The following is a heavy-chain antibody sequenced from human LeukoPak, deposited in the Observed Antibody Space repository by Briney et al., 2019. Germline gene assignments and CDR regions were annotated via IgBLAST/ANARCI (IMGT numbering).Heavy chain of an antibody. CDR2: ISGSGGGT. V-gene: IGHV3-23*01. J-gene: IGHJ4*02. Sequence: GGSLRLSCAASGFTFSSYAMSWVRQAPGKGLKWVSGISGSGGGTYYADSVKGRFTISRDNSKNTLYLQINSLRAEDTAVYYCSKGPSSGYGSSWFFDYWGQGTLVTVSS. CDR1: GFTFSSYA. D-gene: IGHD6-13*01. CDR3: SKGPSSGYGSSWFFDY.